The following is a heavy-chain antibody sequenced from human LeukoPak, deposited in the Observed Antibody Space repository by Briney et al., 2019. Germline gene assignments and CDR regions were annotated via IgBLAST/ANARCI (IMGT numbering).Heavy chain of an antibody. V-gene: IGHV3-11*01. CDR3: AKGSVNRGGPYFDY. Sequence: PGGSLRLSCAASGFTFSDYYMNWIRQAPGKGLEWVSFISSSGSTIYYADSVKGRFTISRDNSKNTLYLQMNSPRAEDTAIYYCAKGSVNRGGPYFDYWGLGTLVTVSS. CDR1: GFTFSDYY. D-gene: IGHD3-10*01. CDR2: ISSSGSTI. J-gene: IGHJ4*02.